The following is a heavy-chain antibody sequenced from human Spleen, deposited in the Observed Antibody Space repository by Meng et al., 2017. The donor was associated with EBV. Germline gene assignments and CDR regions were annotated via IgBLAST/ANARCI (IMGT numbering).Heavy chain of an antibody. CDR2: ISAYNGNT. Sequence: QVQLVQAGAEVKKPGSSVRLSCKASGGTFNNFAISWVRQAPGQGLEWMGWISAYNGNTDYAQKFQGRLTITTDTFTSTAYMELRTLRSDDTAVYYCSRVRGTSDFWGPGTLVTVSS. V-gene: IGHV1-18*01. CDR3: SRVRGTSDF. CDR1: GGTFNNFA. J-gene: IGHJ4*02. D-gene: IGHD3-16*01.